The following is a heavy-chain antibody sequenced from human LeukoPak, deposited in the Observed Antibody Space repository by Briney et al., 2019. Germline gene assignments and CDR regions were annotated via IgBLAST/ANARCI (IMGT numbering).Heavy chain of an antibody. V-gene: IGHV5-51*01. Sequence: GESLKISRKGSGYRFTSYWIGWVRQMPGKGLEWMGIIYPGDSDTRYSPSFQGQVTISADKSISTAYLQWSSLKASDTAMYYCARHSGRGDIVVVPAAPDYWGQGTLVTVSS. J-gene: IGHJ4*02. D-gene: IGHD2-2*01. CDR2: IYPGDSDT. CDR1: GYRFTSYW. CDR3: ARHSGRGDIVVVPAAPDY.